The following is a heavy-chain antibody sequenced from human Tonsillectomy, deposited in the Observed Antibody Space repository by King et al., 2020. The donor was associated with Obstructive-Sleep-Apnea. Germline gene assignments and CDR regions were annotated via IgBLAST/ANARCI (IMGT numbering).Heavy chain of an antibody. CDR2: IYTSGST. Sequence: QLQESGPGLVKPSDTLSLMCTVSGGSISSYFLSWIRQPAGKGLEWIGRIYTSGSTNYNPSLNSRVTMSVAMSTNQFSLKLSPVTAADTAVYYCAREGSGSRPFDYWGQGTLVTVSS. V-gene: IGHV4-4*07. CDR3: AREGSGSRPFDY. J-gene: IGHJ4*02. D-gene: IGHD3-10*01. CDR1: GGSISSYF.